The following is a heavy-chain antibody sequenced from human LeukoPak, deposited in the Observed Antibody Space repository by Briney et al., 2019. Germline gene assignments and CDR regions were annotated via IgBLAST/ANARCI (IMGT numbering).Heavy chain of an antibody. Sequence: KSGESLKISCKGSGYSFTSYWIGWVRQMPGKGLEWMGIIYPGDSDTRYSPSFQGQVTISADKSISTAYLQWSSLKASDTAMYYWSRKYNYYDSSGYPHYYYYKDVLGKGTTVTVSS. J-gene: IGHJ6*03. D-gene: IGHD3-22*01. CDR3: SRKYNYYDSSGYPHYYYYKDV. CDR1: GYSFTSYW. CDR2: IYPGDSDT. V-gene: IGHV5-51*01.